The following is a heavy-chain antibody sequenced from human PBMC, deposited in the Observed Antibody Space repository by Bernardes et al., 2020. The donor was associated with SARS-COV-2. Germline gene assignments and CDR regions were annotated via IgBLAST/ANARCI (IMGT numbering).Heavy chain of an antibody. Sequence: KFQGRVTMTTETSTSTAYMELRSLRSDDTAVYYCARRSMDYWGQGTLVTVSS. J-gene: IGHJ4*02. V-gene: IGHV1-18*01. CDR3: ARRSMDY.